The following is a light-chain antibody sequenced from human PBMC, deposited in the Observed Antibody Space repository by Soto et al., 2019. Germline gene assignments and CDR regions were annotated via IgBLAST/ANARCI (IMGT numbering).Light chain of an antibody. Sequence: QSALTQPPSASGSPGQSVTISCSGTGGDIGRYDFVSWYQQYPGKVPKLLIYEVDKRPSGGPDRFSGSKSGDRASLTVSGLRPEDEADYHCSAYAGGNIVIFGGGTKLTVL. CDR3: SAYAGGNIVI. CDR1: GGDIGRYDF. CDR2: EVD. V-gene: IGLV2-8*01. J-gene: IGLJ2*01.